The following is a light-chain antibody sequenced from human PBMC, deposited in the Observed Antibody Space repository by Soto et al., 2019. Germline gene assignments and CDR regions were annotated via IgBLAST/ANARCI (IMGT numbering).Light chain of an antibody. Sequence: EILMTQSPATLSVSPGDRATLSCRASQSVDNDLAWYQQKPGQPPRLLIYDASTRATGIPARFSGSQAGTEFTLTISSLLSEDFAVYSCQQYNNWPLTLGGGTKVDIK. CDR2: DAS. CDR1: QSVDND. J-gene: IGKJ4*01. CDR3: QQYNNWPLT. V-gene: IGKV3D-15*01.